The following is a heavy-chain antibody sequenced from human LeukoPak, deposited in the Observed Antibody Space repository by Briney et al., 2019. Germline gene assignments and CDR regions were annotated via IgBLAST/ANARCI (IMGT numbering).Heavy chain of an antibody. D-gene: IGHD2-2*01. CDR2: INHSGST. V-gene: IGHV4-34*01. J-gene: IGHJ4*02. CDR3: ASLIGYCSSSSCYEADY. Sequence: SETLSLTCAVYGGSFSGYYWSWIRQPPGKGLEWIGEINHSGSTNYNPSLKSRVTISVDTSKNQFSLKLSSVTAADTAVYYCASLIGYCSSSSCYEADYWGQGTLVTVSS. CDR1: GGSFSGYY.